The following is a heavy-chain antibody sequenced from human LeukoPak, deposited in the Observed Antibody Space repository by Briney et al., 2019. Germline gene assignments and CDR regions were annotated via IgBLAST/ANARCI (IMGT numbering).Heavy chain of an antibody. CDR1: GFTFSDYY. CDR2: ISGTNTYR. V-gene: IGHV3-11*05. J-gene: IGHJ4*02. CDR3: AREVDSGSLNYFDS. D-gene: IGHD1-26*01. Sequence: GGSLRLSCATSGFTFSDYYMSWIRQAPGKGLEWVSHISGTNTYRNSAENVRGRFPISRDNAKTSLYLQMSSLRAEDTAVYYCAREVDSGSLNYFDSWGQGTLVTVSS.